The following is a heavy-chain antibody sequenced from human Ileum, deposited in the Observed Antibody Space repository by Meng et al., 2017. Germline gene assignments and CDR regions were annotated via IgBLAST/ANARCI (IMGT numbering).Heavy chain of an antibody. Sequence: PQEAGPGLVKPSGTLSLNCAVSGDSISSGDWWNWVRQSPGKGLEWIGEIFHGGTTNYNPSLKNRVTLLMDKSKNQFSLQLTSVTAADTAVFYCARGIGDIRVGFDYWGQGILVTVSS. CDR2: IFHGGTT. CDR3: ARGIGDIRVGFDY. CDR1: GDSISSGDW. D-gene: IGHD5-12*01. J-gene: IGHJ4*02. V-gene: IGHV4-4*02.